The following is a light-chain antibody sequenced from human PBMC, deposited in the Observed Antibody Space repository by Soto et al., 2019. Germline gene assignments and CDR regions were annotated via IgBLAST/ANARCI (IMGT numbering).Light chain of an antibody. CDR2: DAS. Sequence: ILVTHSPVTFSFSPGDRATLSCRASQSVSSSYLAWYQQKPGQAPRLLIYDASRRATGIPDRFSGSGSGTDFTLTISRLEPQDFAVYYCQQYGSTPRTFGQGTKVDIK. CDR3: QQYGSTPRT. J-gene: IGKJ1*01. V-gene: IGKV3-20*01. CDR1: QSVSSSY.